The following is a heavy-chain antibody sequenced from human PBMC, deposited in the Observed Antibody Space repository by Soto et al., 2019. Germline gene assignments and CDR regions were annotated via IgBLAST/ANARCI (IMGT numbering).Heavy chain of an antibody. CDR1: GFTFSSYS. CDR2: ISSSSSYI. D-gene: IGHD1-1*01. J-gene: IGHJ4*02. CDR3: ARDRFWNDGGFTGY. Sequence: GGSLRLSCAASGFTFSSYSMNWVRQAPGKGLEWVSSISSSSSYIYYADSVKGRFTISRDNAKNSLYLQMNSLRAEDTAVYYCARDRFWNDGGFTGYWGQGTLVTVSS. V-gene: IGHV3-21*01.